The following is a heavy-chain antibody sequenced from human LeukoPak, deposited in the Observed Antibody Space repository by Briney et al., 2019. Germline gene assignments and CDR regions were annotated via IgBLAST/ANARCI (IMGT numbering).Heavy chain of an antibody. CDR1: GGSISNSLYY. J-gene: IGHJ3*02. CDR3: ARDATRITIFGVVIGEAFDI. V-gene: IGHV4-39*07. D-gene: IGHD3-3*01. CDR2: IYYSGSS. Sequence: SETLSLTCAVSGGSISNSLYYWGWVRQAPGKGLQWIGSIYYSGSSNYSPSLKSRVNMSLDTSKNHFSLRLTSVTAADTAVYYCARDATRITIFGVVIGEAFDIWGQGTMVTVSS.